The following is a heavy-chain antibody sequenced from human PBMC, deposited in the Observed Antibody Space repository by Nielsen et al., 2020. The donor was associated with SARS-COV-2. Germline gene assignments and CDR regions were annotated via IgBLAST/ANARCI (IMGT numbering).Heavy chain of an antibody. V-gene: IGHV3-9*01. CDR2: ISWNSGSI. CDR3: GREGRIVEAHVDAFDL. D-gene: IGHD1-26*01. CDR1: GFTFDDYG. Sequence: GGSLRLSCAASGFTFDDYGMTWVRQAPGKGLEWVSGISWNSGSIGYADSVKGRFTISRDNAKNSLYLQMNSLRAEDTAVYYCGREGRIVEAHVDAFDLWGQGTTVTVSA. J-gene: IGHJ3*01.